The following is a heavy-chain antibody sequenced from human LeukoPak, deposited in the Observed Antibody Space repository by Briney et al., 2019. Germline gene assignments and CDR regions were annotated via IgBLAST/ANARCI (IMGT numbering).Heavy chain of an antibody. CDR1: GFTFSSYA. CDR2: ISGSGGST. V-gene: IGHV3-23*01. Sequence: GGSLRLSCAASGFTFSSYAMSWVRQAPGKGLEWVSAISGSGGSTHYADSVKGRFTISRDNSKNTLYLQMNSLGAEDTAVYYCAKDRASSGWYGAHDYWGQGTLVTVSS. CDR3: AKDRASSGWYGAHDY. J-gene: IGHJ4*02. D-gene: IGHD6-19*01.